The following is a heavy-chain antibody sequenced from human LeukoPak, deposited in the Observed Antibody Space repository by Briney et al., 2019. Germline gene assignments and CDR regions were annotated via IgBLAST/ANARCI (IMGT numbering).Heavy chain of an antibody. V-gene: IGHV3-23*01. CDR3: AKASVGVWFDP. CDR2: ISGSGGST. D-gene: IGHD3-10*01. J-gene: IGHJ5*02. CDR1: GFTFSSYG. Sequence: GGSLRLSCAASGFTFSSYGMSWVRQAPGKGLEWVSAISGSGGSTYYADSVKGRFTISRDNPKNTLYLQMNSLRAEDTAVYYCAKASVGVWFDPWGQGTLVTVSS.